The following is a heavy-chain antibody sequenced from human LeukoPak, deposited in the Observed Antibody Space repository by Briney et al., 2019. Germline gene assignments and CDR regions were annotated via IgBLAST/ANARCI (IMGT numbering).Heavy chain of an antibody. J-gene: IGHJ3*02. Sequence: GGSLRLSCAASGFTFDDYAMHWVRQAPGKGLEWVSGISWNSGSIGYADSVKGRFTISRDNAKNSLYLQMNSLRAEDTALYYCAKEGPDAFDIWGQGTMVTVSS. CDR1: GFTFDDYA. CDR2: ISWNSGSI. CDR3: AKEGPDAFDI. V-gene: IGHV3-9*01.